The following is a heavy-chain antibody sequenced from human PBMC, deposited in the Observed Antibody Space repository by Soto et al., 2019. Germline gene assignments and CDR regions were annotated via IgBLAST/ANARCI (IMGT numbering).Heavy chain of an antibody. CDR2: IYSSGST. J-gene: IGHJ4*02. D-gene: IGHD1-26*01. V-gene: IGHV4-59*01. Sequence: SETLSITCAVYGGCFSGYYWTWIRQPPGKGLEWIGYIYSSGSTNYNPSLKGRVTMSLDTSKNQVSLNVTSVTAADTAVYYCAATPRYWGQGRLVTVS. CDR3: AATPRY. CDR1: GGCFSGYY.